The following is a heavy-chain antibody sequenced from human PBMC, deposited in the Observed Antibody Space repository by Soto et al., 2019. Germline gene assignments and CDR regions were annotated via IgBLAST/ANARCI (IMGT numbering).Heavy chain of an antibody. CDR1: GYTFTRYG. D-gene: IGHD6-19*01. CDR3: ARSIAVAGSWFDP. Sequence: ASVKVSCKASGYTFTRYGISWVRQAPGQGLEWMGRISAYNGKANYAQKLQGRVTITTDKSTSTTYMELSSLRSEDTAVYYCARSIAVAGSWFDPWGQGTLVTVSS. V-gene: IGHV1-18*01. J-gene: IGHJ5*02. CDR2: ISAYNGKA.